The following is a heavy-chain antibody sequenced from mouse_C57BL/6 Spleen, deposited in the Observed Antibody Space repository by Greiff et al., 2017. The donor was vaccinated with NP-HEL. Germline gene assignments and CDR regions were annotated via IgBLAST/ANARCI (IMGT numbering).Heavy chain of an antibody. CDR3: AREVAMDY. J-gene: IGHJ4*01. CDR1: GYTFTSYW. CDR2: IGPSDRYT. V-gene: IGHV1-50*01. Sequence: QVQLQQPGAELVKPGASVKLSCKASGYTFTSYWMQWVKQRPGQGLEWIAEIGPSDRYTNYTEKVKGKATLTVDTSSSTAYVQLSSLTSEDSAVYDCAREVAMDYWGQGTSVTVSS.